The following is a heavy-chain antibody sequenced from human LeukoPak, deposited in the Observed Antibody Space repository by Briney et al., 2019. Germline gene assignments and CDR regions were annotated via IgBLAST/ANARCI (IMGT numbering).Heavy chain of an antibody. CDR3: ARDLSLGYCSSTSCSDFDY. D-gene: IGHD2-2*01. V-gene: IGHV3-21*01. Sequence: PGGSLRLSCAASGFTFSSYSMNWVRQAPGKGREWVSSISSSSSYIYYADSVKGRFTISRDNAKNSLYLQMNSLRAEDTAVYYCARDLSLGYCSSTSCSDFDYWGQGTLVTVSS. J-gene: IGHJ4*02. CDR2: ISSSSSYI. CDR1: GFTFSSYS.